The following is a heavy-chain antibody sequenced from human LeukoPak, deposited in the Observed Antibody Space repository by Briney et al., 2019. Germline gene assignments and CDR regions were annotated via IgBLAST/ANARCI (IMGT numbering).Heavy chain of an antibody. CDR1: GFTFSSYA. Sequence: GGSLRLSCAASGFTFSSYAMSWVRQAPGKGLEWVSTISGSGGSTYYADSVKGRFTISRDNSKNTLYLQMNSLRAEDTAVYYCAKVRRYSSGWYDFDYWGQGTLVTVSS. CDR2: ISGSGGST. D-gene: IGHD6-19*01. V-gene: IGHV3-23*01. J-gene: IGHJ4*02. CDR3: AKVRRYSSGWYDFDY.